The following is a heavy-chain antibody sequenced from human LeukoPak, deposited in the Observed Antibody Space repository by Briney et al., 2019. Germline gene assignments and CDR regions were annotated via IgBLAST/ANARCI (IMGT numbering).Heavy chain of an antibody. CDR1: GGTFSSYA. CDR2: IIPIFGTA. CDR3: ASLVVDVYSSACGY. J-gene: IGHJ4*02. V-gene: IGHV1-69*06. D-gene: IGHD5-24*01. Sequence: GASVKVSCKASGGTFSSYAISWVRQAPGQGLEWMGGIIPIFGTANYAQKFQGRVTITADKSTSTAYMELSSLRSEDTAVYYCASLVVDVYSSACGYWGQGTLVTVSS.